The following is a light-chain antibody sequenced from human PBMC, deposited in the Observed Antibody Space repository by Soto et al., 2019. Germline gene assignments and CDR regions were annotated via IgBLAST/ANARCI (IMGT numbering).Light chain of an antibody. Sequence: QSALTQPPSVSGAPGQRVTISCTGSSSNIGAGYDVHWYQQLPGTAPKLLIYGNSNRPSGVPDRFSGSKSGTSASLAITGLQAEDEADYYCQSYDSTWVVFGTGTKFTVL. CDR2: GNS. CDR3: QSYDSTWVV. J-gene: IGLJ1*01. V-gene: IGLV1-40*01. CDR1: SSNIGAGYD.